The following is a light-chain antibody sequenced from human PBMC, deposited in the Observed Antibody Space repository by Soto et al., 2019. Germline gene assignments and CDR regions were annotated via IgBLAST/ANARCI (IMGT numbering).Light chain of an antibody. CDR1: QSFSSSY. Sequence: EIVLTQSPGTLSLSPGERATLSCRASQSFSSSYLAWYQQKPGQAPRVLIYGASKRATGIPDRFSGSGSGTDFTLTISSLEPEDFAVYYCQQRSNWLTFGGGTKVDI. J-gene: IGKJ4*01. CDR3: QQRSNWLT. CDR2: GAS. V-gene: IGKV3D-20*02.